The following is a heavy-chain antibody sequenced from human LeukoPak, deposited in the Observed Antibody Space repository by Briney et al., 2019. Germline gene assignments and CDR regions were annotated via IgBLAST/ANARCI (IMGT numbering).Heavy chain of an antibody. V-gene: IGHV4-30-4*01. CDR1: GGSISSGDYY. J-gene: IGHJ5*02. D-gene: IGHD3-22*01. Sequence: SESLSLTCTVSGGSISSGDYYWSWIRQPPGKGLEWIGYIYYSGSTYYNPSLKSRVTISVDTSKNQFSLKLSSVTAADTAVYDCARAATDSSGYYYVKMGHNWFDPWGQGTLVTVSS. CDR2: IYYSGST. CDR3: ARAATDSSGYYYVKMGHNWFDP.